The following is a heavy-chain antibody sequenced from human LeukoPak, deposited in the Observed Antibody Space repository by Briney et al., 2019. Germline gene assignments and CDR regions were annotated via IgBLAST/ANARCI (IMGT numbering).Heavy chain of an antibody. CDR1: GFTFSTYS. J-gene: IGHJ4*02. Sequence: GGSLRLSCAASGFTFSTYSTHWVRQDPGKGLESVSAISSDGTSTYYANSVKGRFTISRDNSKYTLYLQMGSLRPEDTAVYYCAREAPPGSFDYWGQGTLVTVSS. D-gene: IGHD6-19*01. CDR3: AREAPPGSFDY. V-gene: IGHV3-64*01. CDR2: ISSDGTST.